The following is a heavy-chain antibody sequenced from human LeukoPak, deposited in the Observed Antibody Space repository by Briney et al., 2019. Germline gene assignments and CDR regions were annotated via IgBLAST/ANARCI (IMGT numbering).Heavy chain of an antibody. CDR1: GYTFTSYY. Sequence: ASVKVSCKASGYTFTSYYMHWVRQAPGQGLEWMGIINPSGGSTSYAQKFQGRVTMTRDTSTSTVYMELSSLRSEDTAVYYCARDRLLSRGVTRGWFDPWGQGTLVTVSS. V-gene: IGHV1-46*01. CDR3: ARDRLLSRGVTRGWFDP. CDR2: INPSGGST. D-gene: IGHD3-10*01. J-gene: IGHJ5*02.